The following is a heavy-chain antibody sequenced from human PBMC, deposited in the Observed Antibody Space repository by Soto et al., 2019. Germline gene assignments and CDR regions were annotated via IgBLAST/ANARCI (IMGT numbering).Heavy chain of an antibody. D-gene: IGHD3-10*01. CDR3: ARIRRITMVRGAAYYFDY. CDR1: GFSLSNARMG. Sequence: QVTLKESGPVLVKPTETLTLTCTVSGFSLSNARMGVSWIRQPPGKALEWLAHIFSNDEKSYSTSLKSRLTISKDTSKSQVVLTMTNMDPVDTATYYCARIRRITMVRGAAYYFDYWGQGTLVTVSS. J-gene: IGHJ4*02. V-gene: IGHV2-26*01. CDR2: IFSNDEK.